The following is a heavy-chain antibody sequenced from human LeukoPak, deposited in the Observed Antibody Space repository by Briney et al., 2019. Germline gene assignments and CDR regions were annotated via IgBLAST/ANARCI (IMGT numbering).Heavy chain of an antibody. J-gene: IGHJ4*02. CDR1: GFTFSSYG. D-gene: IGHD4-17*01. V-gene: IGHV3-33*01. CDR2: IWNDGSHQ. CDR3: ARDATEYGDSHFDW. Sequence: PGGSLRLSCSASGFTFSSYGMHWVRQAPSRGLEWVAVIWNDGSHQYYADSEKGRFTISRDNSRNTVYLQMNRLRVEDTAVYYCARDATEYGDSHFDWWGQGTLVTVSS.